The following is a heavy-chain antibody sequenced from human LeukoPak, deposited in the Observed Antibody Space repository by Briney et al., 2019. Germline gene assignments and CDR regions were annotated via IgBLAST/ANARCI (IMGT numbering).Heavy chain of an antibody. Sequence: PSETLSLTCTVSGGSISSYYWSWIRQPPGKGLEWIGYIYYSGSSGSTNYNPSLKSRGTISVDTSKNQFSLKLSSVTAADTAVYYCARRPGNAEWELPHQNHYYYGMDVWGQGTTVTVSS. CDR2: IYYSGSSGST. J-gene: IGHJ6*02. CDR1: GGSISSYY. V-gene: IGHV4-59*01. CDR3: ARRPGNAEWELPHQNHYYYGMDV. D-gene: IGHD1-26*01.